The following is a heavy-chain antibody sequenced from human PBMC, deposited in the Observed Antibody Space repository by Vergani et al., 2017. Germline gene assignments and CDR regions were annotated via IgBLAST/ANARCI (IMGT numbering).Heavy chain of an antibody. D-gene: IGHD3-3*01. CDR3: ARDWDYDFWSGYYYYYYYMDV. CDR2: ISYDGSNK. Sequence: QVQLVESGGSVVQLGRSLRLSCAASGFTFSSYALHWVRQAPGKGLEWVAVISYDGSNKYYADSVKGRFTISRDNSKNTLYLQMNSLRAEDTAVYYCARDWDYDFWSGYYYYYYYMDVWGKGTTVTVSS. CDR1: GFTFSSYA. J-gene: IGHJ6*03. V-gene: IGHV3-30-3*01.